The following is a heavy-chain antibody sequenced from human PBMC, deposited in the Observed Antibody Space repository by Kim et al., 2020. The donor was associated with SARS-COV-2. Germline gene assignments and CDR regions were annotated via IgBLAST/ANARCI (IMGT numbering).Heavy chain of an antibody. CDR1: GFTFSSYA. D-gene: IGHD3-3*01. CDR2: VSTNSTYI. J-gene: IGHJ3*01. CDR3: ARAPSYSFVRGGYYVYGPFDV. Sequence: GGSLRLSCAASGFTFSSYAMNWVRQAPGKGLEWVSSVSTNSTYIYYADSVKGRFTISRDNARNSLYLQMNSLRDEDTAIYYCARAPSYSFVRGGYYVYGPFDVWGQGTRVTVSS. V-gene: IGHV3-21*01.